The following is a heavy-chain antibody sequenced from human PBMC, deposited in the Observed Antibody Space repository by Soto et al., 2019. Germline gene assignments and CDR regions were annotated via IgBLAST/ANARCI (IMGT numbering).Heavy chain of an antibody. CDR1: GYSISSGYY. J-gene: IGHJ5*02. Sequence: SETLSLTCDVSGYSISSGYYWGWIRQPPGKGLEWIGSIYHSGSTYYNPSLKSRVTISXXXXXXQXSXKXXXVTAXDTAVYYCARLVSSSWYWFDPWGQGTLVT. CDR3: ARLVSSSWYWFDP. D-gene: IGHD6-13*01. CDR2: IYHSGST. V-gene: IGHV4-38-2*01.